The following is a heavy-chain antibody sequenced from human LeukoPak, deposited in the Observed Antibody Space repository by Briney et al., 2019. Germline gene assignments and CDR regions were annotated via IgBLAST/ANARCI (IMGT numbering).Heavy chain of an antibody. Sequence: SETLSLTCTVSGASISSHYWSWIRQPPGKGLEWIGYIYYSGSTNYNPSLKSRVTISVDTSKNQFSLKLSSVTAADTAVYYCARQQNYRKYNWFDPWGQGTLVTVSS. CDR2: IYYSGST. V-gene: IGHV4-59*11. J-gene: IGHJ5*02. D-gene: IGHD1-7*01. CDR1: GASISSHY. CDR3: ARQQNYRKYNWFDP.